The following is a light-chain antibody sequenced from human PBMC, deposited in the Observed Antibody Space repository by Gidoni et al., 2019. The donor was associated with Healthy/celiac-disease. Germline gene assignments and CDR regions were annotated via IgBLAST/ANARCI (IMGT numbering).Light chain of an antibody. CDR2: NAS. Sequence: DIQMTQSPSTLSASVGDRVTITCRASLSISSWLAWYQQKPGKAPNLLIYNASSLESGVPSRCSGSGSGTEFTLTISRLQPDDFATYYCQQYNSYWTFGQGTKVEIK. J-gene: IGKJ1*01. CDR1: LSISSW. CDR3: QQYNSYWT. V-gene: IGKV1-5*03.